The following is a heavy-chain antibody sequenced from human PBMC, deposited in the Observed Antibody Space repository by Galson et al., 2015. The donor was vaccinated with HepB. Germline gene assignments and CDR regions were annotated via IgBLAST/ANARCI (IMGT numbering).Heavy chain of an antibody. D-gene: IGHD6-19*01. CDR3: AKHVLPYTSGWYGYFDY. Sequence: QSGAEVTKPGESLRISCKGSGYSFTSYWISWVRQMPGKGLEWMGRIDPSDSYTNYSPSFQGHVTISADQSISTAYLQWSSLKASDTAMFFCAKHVLPYTSGWYGYFDYWGQGTLVTVSS. V-gene: IGHV5-10-1*01. J-gene: IGHJ4*02. CDR2: IDPSDSYT. CDR1: GYSFTSYW.